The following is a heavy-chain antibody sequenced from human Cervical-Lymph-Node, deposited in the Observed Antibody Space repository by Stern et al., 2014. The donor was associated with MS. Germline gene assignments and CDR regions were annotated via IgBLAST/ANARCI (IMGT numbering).Heavy chain of an antibody. Sequence: QVTLKESGPTLVKPTQTLTLTCTFSGFSLSDTGVGVGWIRQPPGKALEWLAIMYGDNDKHYSPSLKSRLTSTKDTTKDQVILTMANVDPVDTATYYCAHTNSDCWNGPTFDYWGQGALVTVSS. CDR3: AHTNSDCWNGPTFDY. J-gene: IGHJ4*02. CDR2: MYGDNDK. D-gene: IGHD3-3*01. CDR1: GFSLSDTGVG. V-gene: IGHV2-5*02.